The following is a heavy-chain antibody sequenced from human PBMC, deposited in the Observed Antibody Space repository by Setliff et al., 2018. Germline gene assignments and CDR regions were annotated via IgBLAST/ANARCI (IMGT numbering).Heavy chain of an antibody. V-gene: IGHV4-59*11. D-gene: IGHD3-3*01. CDR2: IGDNGKT. Sequence: SETLSLTCTVSVGSISGQFWTWVRQAPGKGLDWIGYIGDNGKTEYNPSLESRVTMSADTSKNQLSLKLTSVTAADTAVYFCARGQASIFGVINNLDVWGNGTTVTVSS. J-gene: IGHJ6*04. CDR1: VGSISGQF. CDR3: ARGQASIFGVINNLDV.